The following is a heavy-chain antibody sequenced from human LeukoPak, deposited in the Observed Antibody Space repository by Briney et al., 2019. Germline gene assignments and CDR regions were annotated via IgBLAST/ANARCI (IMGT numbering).Heavy chain of an antibody. V-gene: IGHV3-30*03. CDR1: GFTFSSYG. CDR2: ISYDGSNK. CDR3: ARTYGDYFTAFDI. D-gene: IGHD4-17*01. J-gene: IGHJ3*02. Sequence: GGSLRLSCAASGFTFSSYGMHWVRQAPGKGLEWVAVISYDGSNKYYADSVKGRFTISRDNSKNTLYLQMNSLRAEDTAVYYCARTYGDYFTAFDIWGQGTMVTVSS.